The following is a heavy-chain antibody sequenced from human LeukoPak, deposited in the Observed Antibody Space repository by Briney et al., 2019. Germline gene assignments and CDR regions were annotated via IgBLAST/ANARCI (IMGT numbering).Heavy chain of an antibody. CDR3: ARDPPIAVAGSGGAFDI. CDR1: GGSISSSNW. Sequence: SETLSLTCAVSGGSISSSNWWSWVRQPPGKGLEWIGEIYHSGSTNYNPSLKSRVTISVDTSKNQFSLKLSSVTAADTAVYYCARDPPIAVAGSGGAFDIWGQGTMVTVSS. D-gene: IGHD6-19*01. J-gene: IGHJ3*02. CDR2: IYHSGST. V-gene: IGHV4-4*02.